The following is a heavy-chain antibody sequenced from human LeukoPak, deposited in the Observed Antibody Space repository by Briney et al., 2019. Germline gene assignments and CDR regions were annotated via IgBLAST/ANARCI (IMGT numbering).Heavy chain of an antibody. Sequence: SETLSLTCTVSGGSIGSGGYYWSWIRQPPGKGLEWIAYIYDSGNTYYNASLKSRVTISVDRSKKHFSLRLSSVTAADTAVYYCARDKGGGDYAFDYWGQGTLVTVSS. CDR1: GGSIGSGGYY. V-gene: IGHV4-30-2*01. D-gene: IGHD4-17*01. CDR2: IYDSGNT. CDR3: ARDKGGGDYAFDY. J-gene: IGHJ4*02.